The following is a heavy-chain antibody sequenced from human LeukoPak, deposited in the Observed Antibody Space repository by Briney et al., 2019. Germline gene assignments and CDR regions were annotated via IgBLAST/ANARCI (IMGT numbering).Heavy chain of an antibody. CDR3: ARHTSLLRYFDWLFSTEDYGMDV. CDR1: GYSFTSYW. D-gene: IGHD3-9*01. V-gene: IGHV5-51*01. J-gene: IGHJ6*02. CDR2: IYPGDSDT. Sequence: GESLKISCKGSGYSFTSYWIGWVRQMPGKGLEWMGIIYPGDSDTRYSPSFQGQVTFSADKSISTAYLQWSSLKASDTAMYYCARHTSLLRYFDWLFSTEDYGMDVWGQGTTVTVSS.